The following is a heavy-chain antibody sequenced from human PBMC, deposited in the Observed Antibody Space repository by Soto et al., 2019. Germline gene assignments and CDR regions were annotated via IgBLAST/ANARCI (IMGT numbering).Heavy chain of an antibody. J-gene: IGHJ4*02. CDR1: GFTFSIYA. CDR2: IGGGDGVP. Sequence: GGSLRLSCTASGFTFSIYAMSWVRQAPGKGLEWVSGIGGGDGVPSYPDSVKGRFTISRDNSKNTLFLQMNNLRAEDTAVYYCAKGSSNSRPYYFDYWGQGTLVTVSS. V-gene: IGHV3-23*01. CDR3: AKGSSNSRPYYFDY. D-gene: IGHD1-26*01.